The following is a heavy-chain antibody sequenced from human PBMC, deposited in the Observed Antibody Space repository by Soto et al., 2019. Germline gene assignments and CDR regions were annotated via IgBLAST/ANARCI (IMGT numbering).Heavy chain of an antibody. CDR3: ARGTGPHGLWEY. D-gene: IGHD2-8*02. Sequence: GGSLRLSCAASGFTFGSYWMHWVRQTPGKGLVWVSRVNSDGSNTYYADSVKGRFTISRDNAKNTLYLQMSSLGAEDTAVYFCARGTGPHGLWEYWGQGNLVTV. V-gene: IGHV3-74*01. CDR1: GFTFGSYW. J-gene: IGHJ4*02. CDR2: VNSDGSNT.